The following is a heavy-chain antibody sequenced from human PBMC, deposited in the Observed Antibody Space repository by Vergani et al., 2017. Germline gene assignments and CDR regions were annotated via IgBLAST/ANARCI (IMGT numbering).Heavy chain of an antibody. V-gene: IGHV4-39*01. Sequence: QLQLQESGPGLVKPSETLSLTCTVSGGSISSSSYYWGWIRQPPGKGLEWIGSIYYSGSTYYNPSLKSRVTISVDTSKNQFSLRLSSVTAADTAVYYCARVPAYSSSWSLERRRWFDPWGQGTLVTVYS. J-gene: IGHJ5*02. CDR2: IYYSGST. D-gene: IGHD6-13*01. CDR1: GGSISSSSYY. CDR3: ARVPAYSSSWSLERRRWFDP.